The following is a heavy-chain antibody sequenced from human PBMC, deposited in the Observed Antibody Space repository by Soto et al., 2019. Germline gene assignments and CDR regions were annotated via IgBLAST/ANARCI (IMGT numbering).Heavy chain of an antibody. CDR1: GGSISSSSYY. CDR2: IYYSGST. J-gene: IGHJ4*02. CDR3: ARQAVTMVRGVIIRYYFDY. Sequence: SETLSLTCTVSGGSISSSSYYWGWIRQPPGKGLEWIGSIYYSGSTYYNPSLKSRVTISVDTSKNQFSLKLSSVTAADTAVYYCARQAVTMVRGVIIRYYFDYWGQGTLVTVSS. D-gene: IGHD3-10*01. V-gene: IGHV4-39*01.